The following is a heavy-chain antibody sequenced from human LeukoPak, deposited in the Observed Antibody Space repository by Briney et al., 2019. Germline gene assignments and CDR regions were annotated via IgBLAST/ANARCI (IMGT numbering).Heavy chain of an antibody. CDR3: ARNTYYYDSSGYYRVDAFDI. J-gene: IGHJ3*02. D-gene: IGHD3-22*01. CDR2: IWYDGNNK. V-gene: IGHV3-33*01. CDR1: GFTFSSYG. Sequence: PGRSLRLSCAASGFTFSSYGMHWVRQAPGKGLEWVAVIWYDGNNKYYADSVKGRFTISRDNSKNTLYLQMNSLRAEDTAVYYCARNTYYYDSSGYYRVDAFDIWGQGTMVTVSS.